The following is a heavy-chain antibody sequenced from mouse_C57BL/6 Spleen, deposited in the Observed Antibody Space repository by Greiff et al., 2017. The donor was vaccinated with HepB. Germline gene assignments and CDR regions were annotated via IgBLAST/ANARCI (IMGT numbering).Heavy chain of an antibody. V-gene: IGHV5-17*01. D-gene: IGHD2-4*01. CDR1: GFTFSDYG. CDR3: ARPDDYDGMDY. CDR2: ISSGSSTI. Sequence: VQVVESGGGLVKPGGSLKLSCAASGFTFSDYGMHWVRQAPEKGLEWVAYISSGSSTIYYADTVKGRFTISRDNAKNTLFLQMTSLRSEDTAMYYCARPDDYDGMDYWGQGTSVTVSS. J-gene: IGHJ4*01.